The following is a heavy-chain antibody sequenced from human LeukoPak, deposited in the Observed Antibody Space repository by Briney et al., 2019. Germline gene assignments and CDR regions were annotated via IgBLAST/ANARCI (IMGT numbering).Heavy chain of an antibody. V-gene: IGHV4-59*12. CDR1: GGSINSYY. J-gene: IGHJ4*02. Sequence: PSETLSLTCTVSGGSINSYYWSWIRQPPGKGLEWIGYIYYSGSTNYNPSLKSRVTISVDTSKNQFSLRLSSVTAADTAVYYCTRVGTARLFDYWGQGTLVTVSS. CDR2: IYYSGST. CDR3: TRVGTARLFDY. D-gene: IGHD6-6*01.